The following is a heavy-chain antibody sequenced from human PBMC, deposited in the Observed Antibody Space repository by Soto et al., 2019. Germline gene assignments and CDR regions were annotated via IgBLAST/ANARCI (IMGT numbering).Heavy chain of an antibody. Sequence: GGSLRLSCAASGFTFSSYAMHWVRQAPGKGLEWVAVISYDGSNKYYADSVKGRFTISRDDSKNTLYLQMNSLRAEDTAVYYCARSRVYCDPTRFDPWGQGTLVTVSS. CDR2: ISYDGSNK. CDR1: GFTFSSYA. J-gene: IGHJ5*02. V-gene: IGHV3-30-3*01. D-gene: IGHD4-17*01. CDR3: ARSRVYCDPTRFDP.